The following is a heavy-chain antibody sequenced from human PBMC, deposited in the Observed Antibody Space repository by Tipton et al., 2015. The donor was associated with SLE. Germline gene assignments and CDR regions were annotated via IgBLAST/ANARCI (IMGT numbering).Heavy chain of an antibody. V-gene: IGHV4-61*02. Sequence: TLSLTCTVSGGFISSGSYFWTWIRRPAGKGLEWIGRMYTSGNTHYSPSLKSRVTISADTSKNQFSLKLSSMTAADTAVYYCARNYDFWGGDRDYWGQGTLVSVSS. CDR3: ARNYDFWGGDRDY. CDR2: MYTSGNT. CDR1: GGFISSGSYF. D-gene: IGHD3-3*01. J-gene: IGHJ4*02.